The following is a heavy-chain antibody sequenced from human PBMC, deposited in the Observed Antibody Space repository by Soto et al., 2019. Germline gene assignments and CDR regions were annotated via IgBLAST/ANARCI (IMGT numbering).Heavy chain of an antibody. Sequence: SETLSLTCVVSGGSLSSYYWSWIRQPPGKGLEWIGYIYYSGSTNYNPSLKSRVTISVDRSKNQFSLKLSSVTAADTAVYYCVRGQVVSAQHWGQGTLVTVSS. V-gene: IGHV4-59*12. J-gene: IGHJ4*02. D-gene: IGHD2-15*01. CDR2: IYYSGST. CDR3: VRGQVVSAQH. CDR1: GGSLSSYY.